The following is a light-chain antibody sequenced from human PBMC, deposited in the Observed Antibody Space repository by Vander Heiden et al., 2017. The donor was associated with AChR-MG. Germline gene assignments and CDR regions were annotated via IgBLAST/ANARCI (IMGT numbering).Light chain of an antibody. CDR1: NIGSKS. CDR2: YDS. CDR3: QVWDSSSDHYV. Sequence: SYVLTQPTSVAVAPGKTARITCGGNNIGSKSVHWYQQQPGQAPVLVIYYDSDRPSGIPERFSGSNSGNTATLTISRVEAGDEADYYCQVWDSSSDHYVFGTGTKVTVL. J-gene: IGLJ1*01. V-gene: IGLV3-21*04.